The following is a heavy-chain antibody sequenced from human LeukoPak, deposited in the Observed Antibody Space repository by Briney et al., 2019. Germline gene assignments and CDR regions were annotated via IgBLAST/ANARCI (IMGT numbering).Heavy chain of an antibody. Sequence: SETLSLTCTVSVGSISTTTYYWGWIRQPPGKGLEWIGSIYYGGSTYYSPSLKSRVTISLDTSKHQFSLKLSSVTAADTAVYYCSFNLGSGSYAFDIWGQGTMVTVSS. J-gene: IGHJ3*02. CDR3: SFNLGSGSYAFDI. V-gene: IGHV4-39*07. CDR1: VGSISTTTYY. CDR2: IYYGGST. D-gene: IGHD3-10*01.